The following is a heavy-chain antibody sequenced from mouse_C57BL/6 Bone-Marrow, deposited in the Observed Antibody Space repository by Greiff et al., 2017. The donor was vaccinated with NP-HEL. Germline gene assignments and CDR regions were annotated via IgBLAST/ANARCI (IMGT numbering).Heavy chain of an antibody. V-gene: IGHV1-18*01. J-gene: IGHJ3*01. Sequence: EVQLLQSGPELVKPGASVKIPCKASGYTFTDYNMDWVKQSHGKSLEWIGDINPNNGGTIYNQKFKGKAILSVDKSSSTAYLELRSLTSEDTAVYYCARSHYGYEGFDYWGQGTLVTVSA. CDR1: GYTFTDYN. CDR3: ARSHYGYEGFDY. CDR2: INPNNGGT. D-gene: IGHD2-2*01.